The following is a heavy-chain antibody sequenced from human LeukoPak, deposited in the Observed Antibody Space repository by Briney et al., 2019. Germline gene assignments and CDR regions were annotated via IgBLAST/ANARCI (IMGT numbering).Heavy chain of an antibody. D-gene: IGHD6-13*01. CDR3: ASQKRSGWYPNWFDP. CDR2: ISSSSSYI. CDR1: GFTFSSYS. V-gene: IGHV3-21*01. J-gene: IGHJ5*02. Sequence: PGGSLRLSCAASGFTFSSYSMNWVRQAPGKGLEWVSSISSSSSYIYYADSVKGRFTISRDNAKNSLYLQMNSLRAEDTAVYYCASQKRSGWYPNWFDPWGQGTLVTVSS.